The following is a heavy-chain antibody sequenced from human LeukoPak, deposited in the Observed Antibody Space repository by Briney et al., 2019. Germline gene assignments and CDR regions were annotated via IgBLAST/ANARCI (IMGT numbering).Heavy chain of an antibody. V-gene: IGHV1-18*01. J-gene: IGHJ6*02. D-gene: IGHD6-13*01. CDR2: ISAYNGNT. CDR3: ARDPLRSTWSTYYNALDV. CDR1: GYSFTSYA. Sequence: ASVKVSFKASGYSFTSYAINWVRQAPGQGLDWMGWISAYNGNTDYAQKLQGRVTMTTDTSTSTAYMELRSLTSDDAAVYYCARDPLRSTWSTYYNALDVWGQGTTVTVSS.